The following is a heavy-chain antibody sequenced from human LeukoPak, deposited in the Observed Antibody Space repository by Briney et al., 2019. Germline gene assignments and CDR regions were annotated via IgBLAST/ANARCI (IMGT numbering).Heavy chain of an antibody. Sequence: GGSLRLSCAASGFTFSSYSMNWVRQAPGKGLEWVSSISSSSSYIYYADSVKGRFTISRDNAKNSLYLQVNSLRAEDTAVYYCARDSVAGLFDYWGQGTLVTVSS. CDR2: ISSSSSYI. CDR1: GFTFSSYS. J-gene: IGHJ4*02. D-gene: IGHD6-19*01. V-gene: IGHV3-21*01. CDR3: ARDSVAGLFDY.